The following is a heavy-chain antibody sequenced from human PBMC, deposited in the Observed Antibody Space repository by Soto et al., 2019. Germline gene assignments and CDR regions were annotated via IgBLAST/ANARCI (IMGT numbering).Heavy chain of an antibody. V-gene: IGHV3-11*01. CDR1: GFSVGSNY. Sequence: GGSLRLSCAASGFSVGSNYVSWIRQAPGKGLEWVSYISSSGSTIYYADSVKGRFTISRDNAKNSLYLQMNSLRAEDTAVYYCARGRYSSGWYLDYRGQGTLVTVSS. CDR3: ARGRYSSGWYLDY. CDR2: ISSSGSTI. J-gene: IGHJ4*02. D-gene: IGHD6-19*01.